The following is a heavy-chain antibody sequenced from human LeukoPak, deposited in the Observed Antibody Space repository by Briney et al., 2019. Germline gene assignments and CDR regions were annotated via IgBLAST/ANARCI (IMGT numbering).Heavy chain of an antibody. J-gene: IGHJ4*02. D-gene: IGHD6-19*01. Sequence: ASVKVSCKASGYTFTSYAMNWVRQAPGQGLEWMGWINTNTGNPTYAQGFTGRFVFSLDTSVSTAYLQISSLKAEDTAVYYCARDHWGGYSSGNDDYWGQGTLVTVSS. CDR3: ARDHWGGYSSGNDDY. CDR1: GYTFTSYA. V-gene: IGHV7-4-1*02. CDR2: INTNTGNP.